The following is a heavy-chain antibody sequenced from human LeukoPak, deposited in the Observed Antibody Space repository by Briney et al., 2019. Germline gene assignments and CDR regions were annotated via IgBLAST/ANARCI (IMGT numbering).Heavy chain of an antibody. CDR1: GFTFSSYG. Sequence: GGSLRLSCAASGFTFSSYGMHWVRQAPGKGLEWVADIWYDGSNKYYADSVKGRFTISRDNSKNTLYLQMNSLRAEDTAVYYCARDIDEGGYCSSTSCYTFDYWGQGTLVTVSS. V-gene: IGHV3-33*01. D-gene: IGHD2-2*02. J-gene: IGHJ4*02. CDR3: ARDIDEGGYCSSTSCYTFDY. CDR2: IWYDGSNK.